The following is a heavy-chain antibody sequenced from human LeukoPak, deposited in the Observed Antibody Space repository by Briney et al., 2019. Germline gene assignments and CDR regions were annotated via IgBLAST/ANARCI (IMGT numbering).Heavy chain of an antibody. CDR2: IIPIFGTA. CDR1: GGTFSSYA. D-gene: IGHD3-22*01. J-gene: IGHJ5*02. Sequence: SVKVSCKASGGTFSSYAISWVRQAPGQGLEWMGGIIPIFGTANYAQKFQGRVTITADESTSTDYMELSSLRSEDTAVYYCARDPTDYYDSSGYYPWGQGTLVTVSS. CDR3: ARDPTDYYDSSGYYP. V-gene: IGHV1-69*13.